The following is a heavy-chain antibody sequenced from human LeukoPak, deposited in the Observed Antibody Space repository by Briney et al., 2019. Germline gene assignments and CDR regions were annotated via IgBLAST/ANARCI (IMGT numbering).Heavy chain of an antibody. CDR3: ARAGYYYYSMDV. J-gene: IGHJ6*02. D-gene: IGHD3-10*01. CDR2: IHDGGNT. Sequence: SETLSLTCTFTGGPINGSSYYGGWIRQPPGKGLEWIASIHDGGNTFYNPSLMSRVTISIDTSKNQFSLKLTSVTAADTAVYYCARAGYYYYSMDVWGQGTTVTVSS. CDR1: GGPINGSSYY. V-gene: IGHV4-39*01.